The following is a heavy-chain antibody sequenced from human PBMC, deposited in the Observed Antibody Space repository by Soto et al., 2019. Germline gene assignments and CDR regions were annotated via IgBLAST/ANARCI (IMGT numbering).Heavy chain of an antibody. V-gene: IGHV3-30-3*01. CDR2: ISYEVTKT. Sequence: PGGSLRLSCEASGFTFSSFNMHWVRQAPGKGLEWVGVISYEVTKTQYADSVKGRFTISRDNSKSTLYLHMSSLRTEDTAIYYCARTTAVAGTPEFDYWGQGTLVTVSS. J-gene: IGHJ4*02. D-gene: IGHD6-19*01. CDR3: ARTTAVAGTPEFDY. CDR1: GFTFSSFN.